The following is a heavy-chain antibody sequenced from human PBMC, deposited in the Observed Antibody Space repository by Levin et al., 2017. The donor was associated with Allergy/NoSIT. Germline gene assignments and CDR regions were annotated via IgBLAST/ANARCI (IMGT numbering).Heavy chain of an antibody. CDR2: IYWDDDK. Sequence: QTLSLPCPFSGFSLPTRGVGVGWIRQPPGQALECLGLIYWDDDKRYSPSLKSRLTITKDTSTNQVILTMTNMYPVDTATYYCGKAQKGSGSYHFDYWGQGTLVTVSS. V-gene: IGHV2-5*02. CDR1: GFSLPTRGVG. CDR3: GKAQKGSGSYHFDY. D-gene: IGHD3-10*01. J-gene: IGHJ4*02.